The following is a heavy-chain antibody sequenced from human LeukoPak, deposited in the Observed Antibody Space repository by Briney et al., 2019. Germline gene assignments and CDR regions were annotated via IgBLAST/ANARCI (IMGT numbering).Heavy chain of an antibody. CDR1: GFTFSSYA. D-gene: IGHD2-2*01. CDR3: AKDDVVPFPQYYFDY. Sequence: GGSLRLSCAASGFTFSSYAMSWVHQAPGKGLEWVSAISGSGGSTYYADSVKGRFTISRDNSKNTLYLQMNSLRAEDTAVYYCAKDDVVPFPQYYFDYWGQGTLVTVSS. CDR2: ISGSGGST. J-gene: IGHJ4*02. V-gene: IGHV3-23*01.